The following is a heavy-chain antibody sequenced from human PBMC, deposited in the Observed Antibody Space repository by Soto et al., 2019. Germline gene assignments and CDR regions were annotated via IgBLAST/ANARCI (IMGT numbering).Heavy chain of an antibody. J-gene: IGHJ6*03. CDR2: ISSSSSYI. D-gene: IGHD1-7*01. CDR3: ARAPQPALYNWNYGGAYYYYYMDV. V-gene: IGHV3-21*01. Sequence: GGSLRLSCAASGFTFSSYSMNWVRQAPGKGLEWVSSISSSSSYIYYADSVKGRFTISRDNAKNSLYLQMNSLRAEDTAVYYCARAPQPALYNWNYGGAYYYYYMDVWGKGTTVTVSS. CDR1: GFTFSSYS.